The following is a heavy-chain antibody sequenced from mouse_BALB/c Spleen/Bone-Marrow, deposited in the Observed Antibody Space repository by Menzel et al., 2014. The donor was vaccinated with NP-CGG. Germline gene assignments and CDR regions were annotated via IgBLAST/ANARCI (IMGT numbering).Heavy chain of an antibody. J-gene: IGHJ4*01. CDR3: SAYGDCGCED. D-gene: IGHD2-13*01. CDR2: IDPENGDT. V-gene: IGHV14-4*02. CDR1: GFNIKDSY. Sequence: VQLQQSGAELVRPGASVKLSCTGSGFNIKDSYIHWVKQRPGQGLEWIGWIDPENGDTEYAPKFQGKATMTADTSSNTAYMQLTDATAEDTAVYYYSAYGDCGCEDWGQGTSVTGSS.